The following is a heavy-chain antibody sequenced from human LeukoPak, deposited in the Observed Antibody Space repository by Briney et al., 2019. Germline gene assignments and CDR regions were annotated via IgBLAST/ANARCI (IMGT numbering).Heavy chain of an antibody. D-gene: IGHD3-10*01. CDR1: GFTFSSYG. J-gene: IGHJ4*02. CDR3: AKDLNYYGSGSYYMDY. Sequence: PGGSLRLSCAASGFTFSSYGMHWVRQAPGKGLEWAAVISYDGSNKYYADSVKGRFTISRDNSKNTLYLQMNSLRAEDTAVYYCAKDLNYYGSGSYYMDYWGQGTLVTVSS. V-gene: IGHV3-30*18. CDR2: ISYDGSNK.